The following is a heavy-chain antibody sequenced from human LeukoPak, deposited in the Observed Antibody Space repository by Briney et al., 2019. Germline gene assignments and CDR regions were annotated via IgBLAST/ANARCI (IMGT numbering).Heavy chain of an antibody. V-gene: IGHV1-2*06. CDR3: ARFRNGAYYFDY. J-gene: IGHJ4*02. D-gene: IGHD3-10*01. CDR2: INPNSGGT. Sequence: ASVKVSCKASGYTFTGYYMHWVRQAPGQGLEWMGRINPNSGGTNYAQKFQGRVTMTRDTSISTAYMELSRLRSDDTAVYYCARFRNGAYYFDYWGQGTLVTVSS. CDR1: GYTFTGYY.